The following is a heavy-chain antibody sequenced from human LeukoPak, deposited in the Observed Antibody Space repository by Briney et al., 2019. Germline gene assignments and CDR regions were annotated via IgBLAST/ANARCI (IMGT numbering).Heavy chain of an antibody. CDR3: AEERYGGGY. CDR1: GGSFSGYY. Sequence: SETLSLTCAVYGGSFSGYYWSWIRQTPGKGLEWIGEINHSGSTNYNPSLKSRVTISVDTSKNQFSLKLSSVTAADTAVYYCAEERYGGGYWGQGTLVTVSS. CDR2: INHSGST. D-gene: IGHD4-23*01. V-gene: IGHV4-34*01. J-gene: IGHJ4*02.